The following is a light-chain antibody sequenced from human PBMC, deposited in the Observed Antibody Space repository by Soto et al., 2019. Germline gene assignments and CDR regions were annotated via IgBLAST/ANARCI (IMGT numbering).Light chain of an antibody. J-gene: IGKJ2*01. CDR1: QSVGTY. Sequence: EIVLTQSPATLSLSPGERATLSCRASQSVGTYLAWYQQKPGQAHRLLIYDTSNRATGIPARFSGSGSGTDFTLTISSLEPEDFAVYYCQQRDNWPPRYTFGQGTKLEIK. V-gene: IGKV3-11*01. CDR2: DTS. CDR3: QQRDNWPPRYT.